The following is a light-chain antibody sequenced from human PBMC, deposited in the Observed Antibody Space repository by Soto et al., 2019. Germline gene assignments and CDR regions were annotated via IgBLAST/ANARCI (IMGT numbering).Light chain of an antibody. J-gene: IGKJ4*01. Sequence: DIQMTQSPSSLSASVGERVTITCRASQSIRSYLNWYQQKQGKAPKLXIYAASSLQSGVLSRFSGSGSGTDFTLTISSLQPEDFATYYCQQSYSIPPTFGGGTKVDIK. CDR1: QSIRSY. CDR3: QQSYSIPPT. V-gene: IGKV1-39*01. CDR2: AAS.